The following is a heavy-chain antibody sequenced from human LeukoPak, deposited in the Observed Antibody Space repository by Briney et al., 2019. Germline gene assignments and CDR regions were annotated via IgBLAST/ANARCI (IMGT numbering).Heavy chain of an antibody. V-gene: IGHV3-48*03. J-gene: IGHJ4*02. D-gene: IGHD6-19*01. CDR1: GFTFSSYE. CDR3: ARETGGWYLY. CDR2: ISSSGSTI. Sequence: GGSLRLSCAASGFTFSSYEMNWVRQAPGKGLEWVSYISSSGSTIYYADSVKGRFTISRDNAKNSLYLQVNSLRAEDTAVYYCARETGGWYLYWGRGTLVTVSS.